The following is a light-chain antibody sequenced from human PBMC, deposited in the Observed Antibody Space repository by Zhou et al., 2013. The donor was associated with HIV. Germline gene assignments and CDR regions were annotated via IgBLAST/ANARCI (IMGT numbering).Light chain of an antibody. J-gene: IGKJ4*01. CDR1: QDIRSN. Sequence: EVLMTQSPATLSVSPGGRATLFCRASQDIRSNLAWYQQKPGQAPRLLIYRASFRATGVPDRFSGSGSGTVFTLTISDMQSEDYAIYYCQQRSIWPLSFGGGTKVEIK. CDR2: RAS. V-gene: IGKV3-15*01. CDR3: QQRSIWPLS.